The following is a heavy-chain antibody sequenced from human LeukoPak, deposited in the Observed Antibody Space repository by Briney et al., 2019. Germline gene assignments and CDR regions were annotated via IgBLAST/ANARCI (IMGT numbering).Heavy chain of an antibody. CDR1: GFPFSRYR. J-gene: IGHJ4*02. Sequence: GGSLRLSRASSGFPFSRYRVNWVRPAPGEGLEWVSWLTGGSDYIFYADSVRGRFTISRDNAKNSLYLQMNSLRAEDTAVYYCAKFKGHYGDSEYYFDYWGQGTLVTVSS. D-gene: IGHD3-10*01. CDR3: AKFKGHYGDSEYYFDY. V-gene: IGHV3-21*01. CDR2: LTGGSDYI.